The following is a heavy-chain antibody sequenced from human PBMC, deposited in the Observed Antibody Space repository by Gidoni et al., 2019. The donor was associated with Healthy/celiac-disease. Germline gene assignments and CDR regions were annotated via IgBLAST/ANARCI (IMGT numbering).Heavy chain of an antibody. Sequence: QVQLVQSGAEVKKPGASVKVSCKASGYTFTGYYMHWVRQAPGQGLEWMGWINPNSGGTNYAQKFQGRVTMTRDTSISTAYMELSRLRSDDTAVYYCARDFRFDVLRFFMDVWGKGTTVTVSS. V-gene: IGHV1-2*02. CDR2: INPNSGGT. D-gene: IGHD3-3*01. CDR3: ARDFRFDVLRFFMDV. CDR1: GYTFTGYY. J-gene: IGHJ6*03.